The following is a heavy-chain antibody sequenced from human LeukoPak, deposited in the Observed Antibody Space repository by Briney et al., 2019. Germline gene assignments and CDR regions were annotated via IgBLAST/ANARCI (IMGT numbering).Heavy chain of an antibody. D-gene: IGHD4-23*01. CDR1: GYTFTGYY. CDR3: ARDPYGGNSGDYYGMDV. V-gene: IGHV1-2*02. Sequence: ASVTVSCKASGYTFTGYYMHWVRQAPGQGLEWMGWINPNSGVTKYAQRFQGRVTLTRGTSISTAYMELSSLRSDDTAMYYCARDPYGGNSGDYYGMDVWGQGTTVTVSS. CDR2: INPNSGVT. J-gene: IGHJ6*02.